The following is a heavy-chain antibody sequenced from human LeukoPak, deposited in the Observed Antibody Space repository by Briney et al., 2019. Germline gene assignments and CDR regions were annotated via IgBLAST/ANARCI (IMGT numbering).Heavy chain of an antibody. J-gene: IGHJ6*03. Sequence: SETLSLTCIVSGGSLSSYYWSWIRQPPGKGLEWIGYIYTSGSTNYNLSLKSRVTISVDTSKNQFSLKLSSVTSADTAVYYCAKITVVKAYYYYYMDVWGKGTTVTVSS. CDR2: IYTSGST. V-gene: IGHV4-4*09. D-gene: IGHD4-23*01. CDR3: AKITVVKAYYYYYMDV. CDR1: GGSLSSYY.